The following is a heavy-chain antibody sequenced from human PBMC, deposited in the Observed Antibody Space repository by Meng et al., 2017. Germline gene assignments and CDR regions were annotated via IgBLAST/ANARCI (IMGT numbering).Heavy chain of an antibody. D-gene: IGHD2-2*02. CDR2: INHSGST. J-gene: IGHJ4*02. CDR3: ARGVQCSTSCYIDY. V-gene: IGHV4-34*01. Sequence: QVTLPQWGAGLFTPSETLAPSCAVDGGSFSGYYWSWIRQPPGKALEWIGEINHSGSTNYNPSLKSRVTISVDTSKNQFSLKLSSVTAADTAVYYCARGVQCSTSCYIDYWGQGTLVTVSS. CDR1: GGSFSGYY.